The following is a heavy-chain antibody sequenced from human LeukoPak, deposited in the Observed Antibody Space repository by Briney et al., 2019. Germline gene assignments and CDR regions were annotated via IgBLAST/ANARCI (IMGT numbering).Heavy chain of an antibody. J-gene: IGHJ4*02. V-gene: IGHV1-2*02. CDR3: ASAYPYYYDSGGSFDY. CDR2: INPNSGGT. D-gene: IGHD3-22*01. Sequence: ASVKVSCKASGYTFTGYYMHWVRQAPGQGLEWMGWINPNSGGTNYAQKFQGRVTMTRDTSISTAYMELSRLRSDDTAVYYCASAYPYYYDSGGSFDYWGQGTLVTVSS. CDR1: GYTFTGYY.